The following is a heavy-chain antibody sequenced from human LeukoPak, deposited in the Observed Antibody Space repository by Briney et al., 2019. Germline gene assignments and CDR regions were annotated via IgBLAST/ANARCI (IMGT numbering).Heavy chain of an antibody. V-gene: IGHV3-30*18. CDR3: AKDPQIYYYGSGSLLSDY. Sequence: GRSLRLSCAASGFTFSSYGMHWVRQAPGKGLEWVAVISYDGSNKYYADSVKGRFTISRDNSKNTLYLQMNSLRAEDTAVSYCAKDPQIYYYGSGSLLSDYWGQGTLVTVSS. D-gene: IGHD3-10*01. J-gene: IGHJ4*02. CDR1: GFTFSSYG. CDR2: ISYDGSNK.